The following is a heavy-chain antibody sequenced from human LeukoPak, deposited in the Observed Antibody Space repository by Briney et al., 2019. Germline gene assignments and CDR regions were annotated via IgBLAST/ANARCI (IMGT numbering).Heavy chain of an antibody. J-gene: IGHJ5*01. D-gene: IGHD6-19*01. Sequence: GGSLRLSCAASGFAFSFSAMSWLHQPPGKGLEWVSTINANSVASSYAASVRGRFTISRDNSKSTLYLHLNTLRVEDTAVYYCAKPISGGLAVTADWFDPWGQGTLVVVSS. V-gene: IGHV3-23*01. CDR2: INANSVAS. CDR1: GFAFSFSA. CDR3: AKPISGGLAVTADWFDP.